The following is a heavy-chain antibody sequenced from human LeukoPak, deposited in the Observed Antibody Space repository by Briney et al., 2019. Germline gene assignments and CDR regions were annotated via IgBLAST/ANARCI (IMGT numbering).Heavy chain of an antibody. D-gene: IGHD2-2*01. CDR2: MNPNSGNT. CDR3: ARGNIVVVPAAIGSAYYYYGMDV. J-gene: IGHJ6*02. V-gene: IGHV1-8*02. Sequence: ASVKVSCKASGYTFTSYYMHWVRQATGQGLEWMGWMNPNSGNTGYAQKFQGRVTMTRNTSISTAYMELSSLRSEDTAVYYCARGNIVVVPAAIGSAYYYYGMDVWGQGTTVTVSS. CDR1: GYTFTSYY.